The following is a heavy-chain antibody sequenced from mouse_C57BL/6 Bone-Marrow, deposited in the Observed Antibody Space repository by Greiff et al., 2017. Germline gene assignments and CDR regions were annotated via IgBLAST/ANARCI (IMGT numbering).Heavy chain of an antibody. D-gene: IGHD1-1*01. CDR1: GYTFTGYW. J-gene: IGHJ2*01. Sequence: VKLLESGDELMKPGGSVKLSCKATGYTFTGYWIEWVKQRPGHGLEWIGELLPGSGSTNYKEKFKGKVTYTAETSSNTAYMQLSSLTTEDSAIYYCAREGTVEDYWGQGTTLTVSS. V-gene: IGHV1-9*01. CDR2: LLPGSGST. CDR3: AREGTVEDY.